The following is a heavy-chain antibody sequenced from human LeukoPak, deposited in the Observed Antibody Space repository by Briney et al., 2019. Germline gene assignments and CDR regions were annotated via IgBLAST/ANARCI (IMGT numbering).Heavy chain of an antibody. CDR1: GFTFSSYA. D-gene: IGHD2-15*01. J-gene: IGHJ4*02. CDR3: ARERAVYCSGGSCGPFDY. Sequence: GGSLRLSCAASGFTFSSYAMHWVRQAPGKGLEWVAVISYDGSNKYYADSVKGRFTISRDNSKNTLYLQMNSLRAEDTAVYYCARERAVYCSGGSCGPFDYWGQGTLVTVSS. V-gene: IGHV3-30-3*01. CDR2: ISYDGSNK.